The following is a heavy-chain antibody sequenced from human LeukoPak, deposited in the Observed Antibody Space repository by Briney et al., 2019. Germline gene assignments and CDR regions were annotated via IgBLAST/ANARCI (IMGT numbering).Heavy chain of an antibody. J-gene: IGHJ3*02. Sequence: SETLSLTCTVSGGSISSYYWSWIRQPAGKGLEWIGRIYTSGSTNYNTSLKSRVTMSVYTSKNQFSLKLSSVTAADTAVYYCAREEMIVVVTPGGDAFDIWGQGTMVTVSS. CDR1: GGSISSYY. V-gene: IGHV4-4*07. CDR3: AREEMIVVVTPGGDAFDI. D-gene: IGHD3-22*01. CDR2: IYTSGST.